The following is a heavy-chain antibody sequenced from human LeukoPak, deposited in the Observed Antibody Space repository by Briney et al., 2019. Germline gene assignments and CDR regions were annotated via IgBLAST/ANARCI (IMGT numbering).Heavy chain of an antibody. V-gene: IGHV4-39*01. CDR1: GGSISSSSYY. CDR2: IYYSGST. CDR3: ARQGVRGYSYGPMIDY. D-gene: IGHD5-18*01. Sequence: PSETLSLTCTVSGGSISSSSYYWGWIRQPPGKGLEWIGSIYYSGSTYYNPSLKSRVTISVDTSKNQFSLKLSSVTAADTAVYYCARQGVRGYSYGPMIDYWGQGTLVTVSS. J-gene: IGHJ4*02.